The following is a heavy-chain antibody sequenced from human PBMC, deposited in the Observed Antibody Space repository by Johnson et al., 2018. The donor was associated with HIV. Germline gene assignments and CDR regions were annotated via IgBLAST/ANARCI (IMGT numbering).Heavy chain of an antibody. V-gene: IGHV3-20*04. J-gene: IGHJ3*01. Sequence: VQLVESGGSVVRPGGSLRLTGAASGFSFNDYGMNWVRQVPGTGLEWVSGINWTGDSTCYVASVKGLFTISRDNVKNSLYLQMNSLRGEDSAVYYCVRDRGTVVIWSDAFDVWGQGTMVTVSS. CDR1: GFSFNDYG. CDR2: INWTGDST. CDR3: VRDRGTVVIWSDAFDV. D-gene: IGHD3-22*01.